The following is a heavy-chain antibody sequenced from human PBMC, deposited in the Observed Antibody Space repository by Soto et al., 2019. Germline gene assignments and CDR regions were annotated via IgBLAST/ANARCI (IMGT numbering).Heavy chain of an antibody. D-gene: IGHD1-26*01. CDR1: GGSIRSSSYY. CDR2: IYYSGST. Sequence: PSETMEITCAVCGGSIRSSSYYGCWIRQPPGKGLEWIGSIYYSGSTYYHPSLKSRVTISVDTSKNQFSLKLSSVTAADTAVYYCSREGGGGSDGHDAFDILGQRTMVTVS. J-gene: IGHJ3*02. CDR3: SREGGGGSDGHDAFDI. V-gene: IGHV4-39*02.